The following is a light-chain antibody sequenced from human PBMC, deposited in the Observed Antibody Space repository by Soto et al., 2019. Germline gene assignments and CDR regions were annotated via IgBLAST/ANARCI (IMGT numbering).Light chain of an antibody. V-gene: IGKV1-6*01. CDR1: QGIRSD. J-gene: IGKJ1*01. Sequence: AIQVTQSPSSLSASVGDRVTITCRASQGIRSDLGWYQHKPGKAPKLLIYGASSLQSGVPSRFSGSGSDSDFTLTISSLQPEDFATYYCLQDYTYPWTFGQGTKVESK. CDR2: GAS. CDR3: LQDYTYPWT.